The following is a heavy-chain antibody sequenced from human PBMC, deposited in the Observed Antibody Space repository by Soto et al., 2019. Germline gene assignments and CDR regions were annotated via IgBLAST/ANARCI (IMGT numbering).Heavy chain of an antibody. CDR1: GGSISSYY. CDR2: IYYSGST. J-gene: IGHJ6*02. Sequence: SETLSLTWTVSGGSISSYYWGWIRQPPGKGLEWIGSIYYSGSTYYNPSLKSRVTISVDTSKNQFSLKLSSVTAADTAVYYCARQRLDYYYYGMDVWGQGTTVTVSS. CDR3: ARQRLDYYYYGMDV. D-gene: IGHD6-25*01. V-gene: IGHV4-39*01.